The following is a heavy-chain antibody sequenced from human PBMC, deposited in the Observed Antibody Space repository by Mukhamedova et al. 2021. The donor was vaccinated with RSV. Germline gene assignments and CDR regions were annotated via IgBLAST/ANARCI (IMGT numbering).Heavy chain of an antibody. D-gene: IGHD1-7*01. Sequence: GLEWVANIKQDGSEKYYVDSVKGRFTISRDNAKNSLYLQMNSLRAEDTAVYYCERPFNWNSGFDYWGQGTLVTVSS. J-gene: IGHJ4*02. V-gene: IGHV3-7*03. CDR2: IKQDGSEK. CDR3: ERPFNWNSGFDY.